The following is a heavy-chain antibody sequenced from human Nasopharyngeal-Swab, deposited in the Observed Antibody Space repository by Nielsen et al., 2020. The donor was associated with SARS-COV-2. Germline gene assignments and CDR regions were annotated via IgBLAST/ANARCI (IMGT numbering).Heavy chain of an antibody. CDR1: GFTFSSYS. CDR2: ISGSSSYK. Sequence: GESLKISCAASGFTFSSYSMNWVRQAPGKGLEWVSSISGSSSYKYYADSVKGRFTISRDNAKNSLYLQMNSLRAEDTAVYYCARETRGVNYYYYGLDVWGQGTTVTVSS. CDR3: ARETRGVNYYYYGLDV. J-gene: IGHJ6*02. D-gene: IGHD2-21*01. V-gene: IGHV3-21*01.